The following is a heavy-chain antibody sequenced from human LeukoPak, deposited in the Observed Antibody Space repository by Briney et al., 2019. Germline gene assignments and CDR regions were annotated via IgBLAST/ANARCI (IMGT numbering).Heavy chain of an antibody. CDR3: ARELQRPHWFDP. Sequence: PSETLSLTCTVSGGSISSSSYYWGWIRQPPGKGLEWIGSIYYSGSTYYNPSLKSRVTISVDTSKNQSSLKLSSVTAADTAVYYCARELQRPHWFDPWGQGTLVTVSS. J-gene: IGHJ5*02. V-gene: IGHV4-39*07. D-gene: IGHD6-25*01. CDR1: GGSISSSSYY. CDR2: IYYSGST.